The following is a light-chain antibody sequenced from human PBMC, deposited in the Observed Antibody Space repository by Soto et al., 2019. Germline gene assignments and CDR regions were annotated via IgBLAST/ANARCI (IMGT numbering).Light chain of an antibody. Sequence: VVMTQSPATLSVSPGERVTFSCMASQSVTTNLAWYQHKPGQSPRLLISDASTGASGIPPRFSGSGSGTEFTLTIDRLQYADFAVYYCQQYDRWPVTFGGGTKVDIK. J-gene: IGKJ4*01. V-gene: IGKV3-15*01. CDR1: QSVTTN. CDR2: DAS. CDR3: QQYDRWPVT.